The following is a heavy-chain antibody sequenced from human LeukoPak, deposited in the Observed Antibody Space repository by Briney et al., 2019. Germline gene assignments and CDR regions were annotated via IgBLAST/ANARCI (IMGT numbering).Heavy chain of an antibody. D-gene: IGHD3-22*01. CDR2: ISGSGGST. CDR1: GFTFSSYA. CDR3: AKDGIVVESIA. V-gene: IGHV3-23*01. Sequence: GGSLRLSCAASGFTFSSYAMSWVRQAPGKGLEWVSAISGSGGSTYYADSVKGRFTISRDNSKNTLYLRMNSLRAEDTAVYYCAKDGIVVESIAWGQGTLVTVSS. J-gene: IGHJ5*02.